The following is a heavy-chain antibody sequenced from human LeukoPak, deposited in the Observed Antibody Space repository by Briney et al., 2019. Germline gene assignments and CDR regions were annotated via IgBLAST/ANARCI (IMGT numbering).Heavy chain of an antibody. D-gene: IGHD3-3*01. V-gene: IGHV4-38-2*02. CDR2: IYHSGST. CDR3: AITSGAYYDFWSGSAQISWFDP. CDR1: GYSISSGYY. J-gene: IGHJ5*02. Sequence: PSETLSLTCTVSGYSISSGYYWGWIRQPPGKGLEWIGSIYHSGSTYYNPSLKSRVTISVDKSKNQFSLKLSSVTAADTAVYYCAITSGAYYDFWSGSAQISWFDPWGQGTLVTVSS.